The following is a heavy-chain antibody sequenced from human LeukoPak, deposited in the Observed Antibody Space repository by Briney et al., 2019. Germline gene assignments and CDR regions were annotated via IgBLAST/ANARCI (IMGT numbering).Heavy chain of an antibody. V-gene: IGHV4-39*07. D-gene: IGHD1-26*01. Sequence: SETLSLTCTVSGGSISSSSYYWGWIRQPPGKGLEWIGSIYYSGSTYYNPSLKSRVTISVDTSKNQFSLKLSSVTAADTAVYYCARDFAFPKYGFSLVGATDAFDIWGQGTMVTVSS. CDR2: IYYSGST. CDR3: ARDFAFPKYGFSLVGATDAFDI. CDR1: GGSISSSSYY. J-gene: IGHJ3*02.